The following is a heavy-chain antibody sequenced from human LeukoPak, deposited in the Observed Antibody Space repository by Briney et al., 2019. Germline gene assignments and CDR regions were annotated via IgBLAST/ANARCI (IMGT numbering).Heavy chain of an antibody. CDR3: ARGGFLEWLSTYYYYYYGMDV. Sequence: ASVNVSCKASGYTFTSYDINWVRQATGQGLEWMGWMNPNSGNTGYAQKFQGRVTMTRNTSISTAYMELSSLRSEDTAVYYCARGGFLEWLSTYYYYYYGMDVWGQGTTVTVSS. CDR1: GYTFTSYD. D-gene: IGHD3-3*01. J-gene: IGHJ6*02. CDR2: MNPNSGNT. V-gene: IGHV1-8*01.